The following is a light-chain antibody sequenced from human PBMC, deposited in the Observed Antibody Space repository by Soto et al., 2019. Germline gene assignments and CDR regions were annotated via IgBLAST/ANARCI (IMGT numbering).Light chain of an antibody. V-gene: IGKV1-5*01. CDR2: DAS. CDR3: QQYNSYPIT. CDR1: QSISSW. J-gene: IGKJ5*01. Sequence: DFQMTQSPSTLSASVGDRVTITCRASQSISSWLAWYQQKPGKAPKLLIYDASSLESGVPSRFSGGGSGTEFTLTISSLQPDDFATYYCQQYNSYPITFGQGTRLEIK.